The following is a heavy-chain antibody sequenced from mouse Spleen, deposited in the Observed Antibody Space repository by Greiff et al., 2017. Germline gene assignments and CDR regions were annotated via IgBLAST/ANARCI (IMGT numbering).Heavy chain of an antibody. J-gene: IGHJ2*01. V-gene: IGHV1-69*01. CDR3: ARDGNGNYFDY. CDR1: GYTFTSYW. Sequence: QVQLKQPGAELVMPGASVKLSCKASGYTFTSYWMHWVKQRPGQGLEWIGEIDPSDSYTNYNQKFKGKATLTVDKSSSTAYMQLSSLTSEDSAVYYCARDGNGNYFDYWGQGTTLTVSS. D-gene: IGHD2-1*01. CDR2: IDPSDSYT.